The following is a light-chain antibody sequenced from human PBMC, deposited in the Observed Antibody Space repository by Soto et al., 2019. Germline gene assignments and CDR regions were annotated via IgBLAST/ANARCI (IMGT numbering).Light chain of an antibody. V-gene: IGKV1-39*01. CDR3: QQSYSTPLT. CDR1: QSISSY. Sequence: DIQMTQSPSSLSASVGDRVSITCRASQSISSYLNWYQQKPGRPPKVLIYAASSLQSGVPSRFSGSGSGTDFTLTIRSLQPADFATYYCQQSYSTPLTYGGGTKVDIK. J-gene: IGKJ4*01. CDR2: AAS.